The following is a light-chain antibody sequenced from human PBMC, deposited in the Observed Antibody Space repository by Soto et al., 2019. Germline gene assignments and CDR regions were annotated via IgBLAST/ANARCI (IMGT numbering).Light chain of an antibody. CDR1: QSISSW. Sequence: DIQMTQSPSTLSASVGDRGTITCRASQSISSWVAWYQQKPGKAPKLLIYDASSLESGVPSRFSGSGSGTELPLTIIRPPPEECTTYYCRQDPSSWSFRPGTKFDIK. V-gene: IGKV1-5*01. CDR3: RQDPSSWS. CDR2: DAS. J-gene: IGKJ1*01.